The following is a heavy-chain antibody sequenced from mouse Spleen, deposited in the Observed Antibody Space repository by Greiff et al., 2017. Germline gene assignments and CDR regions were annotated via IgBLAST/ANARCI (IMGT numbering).Heavy chain of an antibody. J-gene: IGHJ4*01. CDR2: ISSGGSYT. CDR1: GFTFSSYG. CDR3: ARHDYDYDDAMDY. Sequence: EVKLVESGGDLVKPGGSLKLSCAASGFTFSSYGMSWVRQTPDKRLEWVATISSGGSYTYYPDSVKGRFTISRDNAKNTLYLQMSSLKSEDTAMYYCARHDYDYDDAMDYWGQGTSVTVSS. V-gene: IGHV5-6*01. D-gene: IGHD2-4*01.